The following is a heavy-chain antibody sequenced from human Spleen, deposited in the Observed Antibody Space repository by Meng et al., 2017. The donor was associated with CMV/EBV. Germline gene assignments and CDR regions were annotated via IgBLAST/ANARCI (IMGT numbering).Heavy chain of an antibody. Sequence: GGSLRLSCAASGFTFSSYAISWVRQAPGKGLEWVSAISGSGGSTYYADSVKGRFTISRDNSKNTLYLQMNSLRAEDTAVYYCARKESRYCSSTSCSPGVYWGQGTLVTVSS. V-gene: IGHV3-23*01. CDR2: ISGSGGST. CDR3: ARKESRYCSSTSCSPGVY. CDR1: GFTFSSYA. J-gene: IGHJ4*02. D-gene: IGHD2-2*01.